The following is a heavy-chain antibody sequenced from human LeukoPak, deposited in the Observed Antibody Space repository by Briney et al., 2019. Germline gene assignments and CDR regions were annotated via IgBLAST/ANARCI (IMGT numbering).Heavy chain of an antibody. V-gene: IGHV3-15*01. CDR1: GFTFSNAW. Sequence: GGSLRLSCAASGFTFSNAWMSWVRQAPGKGLEWVGHIKSKTDGGTTDFAAPVKDRFSISRDDSKNTLYLQMNSLKTEDTAMYYCTPGGGYFGISWGQGTLVTVSS. CDR3: TPGGGYFGIS. J-gene: IGHJ4*02. D-gene: IGHD1-26*01. CDR2: IKSKTDGGTT.